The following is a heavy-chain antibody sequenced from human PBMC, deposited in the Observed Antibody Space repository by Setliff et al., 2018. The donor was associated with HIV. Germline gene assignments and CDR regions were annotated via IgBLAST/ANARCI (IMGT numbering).Heavy chain of an antibody. CDR3: AKVRNEGYYYDSSGYYHP. Sequence: GGSLRLSCAASGFTFSSYAMSWVRQAPGKGLEWVSAISGSGGSTYYADSVKGRFTISRDNSKNTLCLQMNSLRAEDTAVYYCAKVRNEGYYYDSSGYYHPWGQGTLVTVSS. J-gene: IGHJ5*02. CDR2: ISGSGGST. D-gene: IGHD3-22*01. CDR1: GFTFSSYA. V-gene: IGHV3-23*01.